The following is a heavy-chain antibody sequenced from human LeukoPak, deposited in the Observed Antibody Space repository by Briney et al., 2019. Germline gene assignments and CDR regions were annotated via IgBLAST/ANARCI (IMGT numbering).Heavy chain of an antibody. D-gene: IGHD3-22*01. V-gene: IGHV4-59*01. CDR2: IYYSGST. CDR1: GASISSYY. J-gene: IGHJ4*02. CDR3: ARTHYYDSSGYQPGFDY. Sequence: SETLSLTCTVSGASISSYYWSWIRQPPGKGLEWIGYIYYSGSTNYNPSLKSRVTISVDTSKNQFSLKLSSVTAADTAVYYCARTHYYDSSGYQPGFDYWGQGTLVTVSS.